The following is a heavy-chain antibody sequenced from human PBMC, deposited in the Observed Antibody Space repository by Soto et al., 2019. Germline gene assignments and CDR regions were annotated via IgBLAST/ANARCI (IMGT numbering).Heavy chain of an antibody. V-gene: IGHV3-23*01. CDR2: ISGSGGST. D-gene: IGHD2-15*01. Sequence: PGGSLRLSCAASGLTFSSYAMSWVRQAPGKGLEWVSAISGSGGSTYYADSVKGRFTISRDNSKNTLYLQMNSLRAEDTAVYYCAKASRTPQAGYCSGGSCYSTYYYYYYGMDVWGQGTTVTVSS. J-gene: IGHJ6*02. CDR1: GLTFSSYA. CDR3: AKASRTPQAGYCSGGSCYSTYYYYYYGMDV.